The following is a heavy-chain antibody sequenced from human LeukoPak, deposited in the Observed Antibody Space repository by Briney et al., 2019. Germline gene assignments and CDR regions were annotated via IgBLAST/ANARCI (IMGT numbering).Heavy chain of an antibody. Sequence: GGSRRPSCADSGSTFSRYWMHWVRQTPGKGLVWVSCISADGSVTRYADSVKGRFTISRDNTKSTLYLQMHSLRAEDTAVYYCATAGGDGSRMGFDPWGQGTLVTVSS. CDR2: ISADGSVT. V-gene: IGHV3-74*01. CDR1: GSTFSRYW. J-gene: IGHJ5*02. D-gene: IGHD2-15*01. CDR3: ATAGGDGSRMGFDP.